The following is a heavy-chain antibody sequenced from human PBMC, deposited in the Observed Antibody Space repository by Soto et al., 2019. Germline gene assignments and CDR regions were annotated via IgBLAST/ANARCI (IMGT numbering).Heavy chain of an antibody. CDR1: GGSISSSNW. J-gene: IGHJ6*02. V-gene: IGHV4-4*02. CDR2: IYHRGST. CDR3: ARGFELLWFGELDPHYYGMDV. D-gene: IGHD3-10*01. Sequence: SETLSLTCAVFGGSISSSNWWSWVCQPPGKGLEWIGEIYHRGSTNYNPTLKSRVTISGDKSKNQFTLKLSSVTAADTAVYYCARGFELLWFGELDPHYYGMDVWGQGTTVT.